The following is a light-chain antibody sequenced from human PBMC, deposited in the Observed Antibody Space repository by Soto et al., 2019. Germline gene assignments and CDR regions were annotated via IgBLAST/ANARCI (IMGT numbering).Light chain of an antibody. CDR3: QQCYSSPPT. Sequence: DIQMTQSPSSLSASVGDRVTITCRTSQTISNYLTWYQQKPGKAPELLIYAASNLQSGVPSRFSGSGSGTDFTLTINSLQPEDFAAYYCQQCYSSPPTFGGGTKVEIK. V-gene: IGKV1-39*01. J-gene: IGKJ4*01. CDR2: AAS. CDR1: QTISNY.